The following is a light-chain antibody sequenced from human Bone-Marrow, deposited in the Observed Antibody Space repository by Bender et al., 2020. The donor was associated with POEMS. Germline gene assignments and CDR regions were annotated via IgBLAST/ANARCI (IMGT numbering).Light chain of an antibody. V-gene: IGLV3-27*01. CDR2: KDS. CDR1: ILTKKY. CDR3: QAWDTYSVI. J-gene: IGLJ2*01. Sequence: SDELTQPSSVSVSPGQTARITCSGEILTKKYVRWFQQKPGQAPVLVIYKDSERPSGIPERFFGSTSGTTATLTISGAQVEDEADYYCQAWDTYSVIFGGGTKLTVL.